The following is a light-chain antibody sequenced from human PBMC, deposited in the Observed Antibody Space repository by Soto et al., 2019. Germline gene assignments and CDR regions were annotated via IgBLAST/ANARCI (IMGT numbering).Light chain of an antibody. CDR1: RDVSGSY. Sequence: EIVLTQSPGTLSLSPGERATLSCRASRDVSGSYLAWFQHKPGQAPRLVIYGVSNRAAGIPDRFSGSGSGTDFTLTISRLEPEDFAVYYCQQYDRSPWAFGQGTRVEIK. J-gene: IGKJ1*01. CDR2: GVS. V-gene: IGKV3-20*01. CDR3: QQYDRSPWA.